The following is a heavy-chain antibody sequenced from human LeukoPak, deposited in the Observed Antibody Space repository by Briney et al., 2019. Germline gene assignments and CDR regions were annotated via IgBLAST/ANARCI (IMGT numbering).Heavy chain of an antibody. J-gene: IGHJ3*01. CDR2: IYPGDSGT. CDR3: GMGGDRVPLQDDVFDV. V-gene: IGHV5-51*01. Sequence: GESLKISCKVSGYSFTSYCIGWVRQMPGKGLEWMGIIYPGDSGTTYSPSFQGQVTISVDKSINTAYLQWSSLQASDTAMYYCGMGGDRVPLQDDVFDVWGQGTMVTVST. D-gene: IGHD2-21*01. CDR1: GYSFTSYC.